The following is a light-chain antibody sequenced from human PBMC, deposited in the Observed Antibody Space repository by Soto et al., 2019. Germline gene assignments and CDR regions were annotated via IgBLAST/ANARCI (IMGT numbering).Light chain of an antibody. Sequence: QSALTQPASVSGSPGQSITISCTGTSGDIGSYNRVSWYQQHPGKAPKLIIYEVTDRPSGVSNRFSGSKSGTSASLAISGLQSEDEADYYCAAWYDSLNVFYVFGTGTKVTVL. V-gene: IGLV2-14*01. J-gene: IGLJ1*01. CDR1: SGDIGSYNR. CDR3: AAWYDSLNVFYV. CDR2: EVT.